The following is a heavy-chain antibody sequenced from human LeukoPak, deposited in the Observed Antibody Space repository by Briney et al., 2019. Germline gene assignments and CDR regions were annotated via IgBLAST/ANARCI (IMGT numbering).Heavy chain of an antibody. CDR1: EFTFSSYA. CDR3: ARDPLYYGSGSFDY. Sequence: QTGGSLRLSCAASEFTFSSYAMHWVRQAPGKGLQWVALISYDGGNKYYADSVKGRFTISRDNSKNTLYLLMNSLRTEDTAVYYCARDPLYYGSGSFDYWGQGTLVTVSS. CDR2: ISYDGGNK. J-gene: IGHJ4*02. V-gene: IGHV3-30*01. D-gene: IGHD3-10*01.